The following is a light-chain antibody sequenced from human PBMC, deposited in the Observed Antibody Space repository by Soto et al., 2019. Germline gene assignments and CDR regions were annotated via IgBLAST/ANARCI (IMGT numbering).Light chain of an antibody. CDR1: QSVSSGY. Sequence: DIVLTQSPGTLSLSPGERATLSCRASQSVSSGYLAWYQQTPGQAPRLLIYGASSRATGIPDRFSGSGSGTDFTLTISRLEPEDFAVYYCQQYGSSPRTFGGGTKVDIK. CDR3: QQYGSSPRT. CDR2: GAS. V-gene: IGKV3-20*01. J-gene: IGKJ4*01.